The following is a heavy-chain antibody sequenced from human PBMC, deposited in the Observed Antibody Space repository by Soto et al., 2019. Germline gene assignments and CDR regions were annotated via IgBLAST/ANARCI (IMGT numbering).Heavy chain of an antibody. CDR2: ISYDGSNK. CDR1: GFTFSTYA. J-gene: IGHJ4*02. CDR3: ARSPTVLTPGDY. D-gene: IGHD4-17*01. Sequence: GGSLRLSCAASGFTFSTYAMHWVRQAPGKGLEWVAVISYDGSNKYYADSVKGRFTISRDNSKNTLYLQMNSLRAEDTAVYYCARSPTVLTPGDYWGQGTLVTVSS. V-gene: IGHV3-30-3*01.